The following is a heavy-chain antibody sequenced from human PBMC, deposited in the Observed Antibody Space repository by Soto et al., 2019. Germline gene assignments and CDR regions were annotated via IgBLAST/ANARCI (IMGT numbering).Heavy chain of an antibody. Sequence: GGSLRLSCAASGFTFSSYSMNWVRQAPGKGLEWVSYISSSSSTIYYADSVKGRFTISRDNAKNSLYLQMNSLRDEDTAVYYCARDRYCSGGSCYDYYYYGMDVWGQGTTVTVSS. CDR2: ISSSSSTI. CDR1: GFTFSSYS. CDR3: ARDRYCSGGSCYDYYYYGMDV. D-gene: IGHD2-15*01. J-gene: IGHJ6*02. V-gene: IGHV3-48*02.